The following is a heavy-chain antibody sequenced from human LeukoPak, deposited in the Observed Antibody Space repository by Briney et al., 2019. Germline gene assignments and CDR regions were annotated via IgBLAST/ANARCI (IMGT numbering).Heavy chain of an antibody. V-gene: IGHV1-69*04. Sequence: ASVKVSCKASGGTFSSYAISWVRQAPGQGLEWMGRIIPILGIANYAQKFQGRVTITADKSTSTAYMELSSLRSEDTAVYYCARDPFYYGSSGYDYWGRGTLVTVSS. CDR2: IIPILGIA. CDR3: ARDPFYYGSSGYDY. J-gene: IGHJ4*02. D-gene: IGHD3-22*01. CDR1: GGTFSSYA.